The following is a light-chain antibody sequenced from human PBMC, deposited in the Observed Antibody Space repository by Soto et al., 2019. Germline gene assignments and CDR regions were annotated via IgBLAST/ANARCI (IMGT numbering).Light chain of an antibody. Sequence: ELVLTQSPGTLSLSPGERATLSCRASQSVSSSYLAWYQQKPGQAPRLLIYGASSRDTGIPDRFSGSGSGTDFTLTISSLQPEDFAVYYCQQYFLSRWTFGQGTKVEIK. J-gene: IGKJ1*01. CDR3: QQYFLSRWT. CDR1: QSVSSSY. V-gene: IGKV3-20*01. CDR2: GAS.